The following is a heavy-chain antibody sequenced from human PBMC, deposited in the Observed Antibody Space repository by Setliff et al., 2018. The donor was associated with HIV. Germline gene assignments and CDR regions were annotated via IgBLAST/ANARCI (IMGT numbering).Heavy chain of an antibody. CDR1: GGSISSYY. Sequence: PSETLSLTCTVSGGSISSYYWSWIRQPPGKGLEWIGYIYYSGSTNYNPSLKSRVTISVDTSKNQFSLEVTSVTAADTAVYYCASFFVTTVTNQGYWGQGTPVTVSS. CDR3: ASFFVTTVTNQGY. D-gene: IGHD4-17*01. V-gene: IGHV4-59*12. J-gene: IGHJ4*02. CDR2: IYYSGST.